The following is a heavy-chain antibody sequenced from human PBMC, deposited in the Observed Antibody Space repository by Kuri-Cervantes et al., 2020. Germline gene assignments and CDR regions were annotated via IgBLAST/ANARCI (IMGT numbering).Heavy chain of an antibody. Sequence: GSLRLSCTVSGGSISSSSYYWGWIRQPPGKGLEWTGSIYYSGSTYYNPSLKSRVTISVDTSKNQFSLKLSSVTAADTAVYYCARGVGICSSTSCYVWFDPWGQGTLVTVSS. J-gene: IGHJ5*02. CDR2: IYYSGST. CDR1: GGSISSSSYY. CDR3: ARGVGICSSTSCYVWFDP. V-gene: IGHV4-39*07. D-gene: IGHD2-2*01.